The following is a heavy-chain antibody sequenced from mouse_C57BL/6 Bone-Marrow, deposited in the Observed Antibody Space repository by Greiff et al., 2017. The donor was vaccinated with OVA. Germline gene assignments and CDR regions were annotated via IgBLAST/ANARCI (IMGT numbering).Heavy chain of an antibody. CDR1: GYTFTSYG. CDR3: ARLGLAWFAY. D-gene: IGHD4-1*01. J-gene: IGHJ3*01. CDR2: IYPRSGNT. Sequence: QVQLQQPGAELARPGASVKLSCKASGYTFTSYGISWVKQRTGQGLEWIGEIYPRSGNTYYNEKFKGKATLTVDKSSSTAYMELRSLTSEDSAVYVCARLGLAWFAYWGQGTLVTVSA. V-gene: IGHV1-81*01.